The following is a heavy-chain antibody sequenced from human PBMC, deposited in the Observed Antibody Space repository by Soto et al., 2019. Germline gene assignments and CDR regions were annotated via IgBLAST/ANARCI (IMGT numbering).Heavy chain of an antibody. J-gene: IGHJ4*02. CDR1: CAAISADY. D-gene: IGHD3-3*01. CDR2: FYTSGST. V-gene: IGHV4-4*07. Sequence: SVTLSLTCPVSCAAISADYWNWIRQPAGKGLEGIGRFYTSGSTNDNPSLKRRVTMSADTSKNQFSLTVTSVTAAATAVYYCARASPSRFFIFDDWGQGTLVTVSS. CDR3: ARASPSRFFIFDD.